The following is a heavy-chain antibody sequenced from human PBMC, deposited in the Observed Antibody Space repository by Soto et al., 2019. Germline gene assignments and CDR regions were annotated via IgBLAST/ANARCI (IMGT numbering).Heavy chain of an antibody. CDR1: GFTFSSYW. J-gene: IGHJ6*03. CDR3: ARDRGYYGSGSHSPYYYYYMDV. V-gene: IGHV3-74*01. D-gene: IGHD3-10*01. CDR2: INSDGSST. Sequence: GGSLRLSCAASGFTFSSYWMHWVRQAPGKGLVWVSRINSDGSSTSYADSVKGRFTISRDNAKNTLYLQMNSLRAEDTAVYYCARDRGYYGSGSHSPYYYYYMDVWGKGTTVTVSS.